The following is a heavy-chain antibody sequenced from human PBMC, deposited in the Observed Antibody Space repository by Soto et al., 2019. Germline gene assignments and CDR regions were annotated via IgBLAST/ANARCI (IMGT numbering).Heavy chain of an antibody. CDR3: ARDLYKSLTTVLTPPSGTYYYYYGMDV. Sequence: SQTLSLTCAISGDSVSRNSAAWNWIRQSPSRGLEWLGRTYYRSKWYNDYAVSVKSRITINPDTSKNQFSLQLNSVTPEDTAVYYCARDLYKSLTTVLTPPSGTYYYYYGMDVWGQGTTVTVSS. D-gene: IGHD4-17*01. V-gene: IGHV6-1*01. J-gene: IGHJ6*02. CDR2: TYYRSKWYN. CDR1: GDSVSRNSAA.